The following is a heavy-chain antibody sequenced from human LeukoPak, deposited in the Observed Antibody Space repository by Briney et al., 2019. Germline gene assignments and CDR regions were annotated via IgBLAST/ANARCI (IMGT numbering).Heavy chain of an antibody. CDR1: GFTFSHYS. D-gene: IGHD2-15*01. CDR2: ISSSSSTI. V-gene: IGHV3-48*01. J-gene: IGHJ4*02. Sequence: GGSLRLSCAASGFTFSHYSMNWVRQAPGKGLEWVSYISSSSSTIYYADSVRGRFTISRDNAKNSLYLQMNTLRAEDTAVYYCARGVDCSGGSCYSNYWGQGTLVTVSS. CDR3: ARGVDCSGGSCYSNY.